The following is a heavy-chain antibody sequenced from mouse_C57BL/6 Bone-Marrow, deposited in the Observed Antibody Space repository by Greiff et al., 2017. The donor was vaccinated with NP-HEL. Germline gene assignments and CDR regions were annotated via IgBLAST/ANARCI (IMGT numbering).Heavy chain of an antibody. D-gene: IGHD1-1*01. V-gene: IGHV3-6*01. Sequence: EVQLVESGPGLVKPSQSLSLTCSVTGYSITSGYYWNWIRQFPGNKLEWMGYISYDGSNNYNPSLKNRISITRDTSKNQFFLKLNSVTTEDTATYYCARTYYGSSLHFDYWGQGTTLTVSS. J-gene: IGHJ2*01. CDR2: ISYDGSN. CDR3: ARTYYGSSLHFDY. CDR1: GYSITSGYY.